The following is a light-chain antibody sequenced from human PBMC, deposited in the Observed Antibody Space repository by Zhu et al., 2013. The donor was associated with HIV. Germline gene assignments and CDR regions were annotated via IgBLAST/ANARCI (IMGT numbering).Light chain of an antibody. CDR1: QSVLYNSNNKNY. V-gene: IGKV4-1*01. J-gene: IGKJ5*01. CDR2: WTS. Sequence: DIVMTQSPDSLAVSLGERATINCKSSQSVLYNSNNKNYLAWYQQKPGQPPKLLIYWTSTRESGVPDRFSGSGSGTDFTLTISSLQAEDVAVYYCQQYYSTPITFGQGTRLEIK. CDR3: QQYYSTPIT.